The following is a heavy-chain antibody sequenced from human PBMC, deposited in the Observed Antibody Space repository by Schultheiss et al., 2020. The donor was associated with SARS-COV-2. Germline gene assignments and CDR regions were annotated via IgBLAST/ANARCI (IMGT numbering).Heavy chain of an antibody. D-gene: IGHD3-3*01. J-gene: IGHJ3*02. CDR1: GGSISSGDYY. CDR2: IYYSGST. CDR3: ARVGAVERAFDI. V-gene: IGHV4-61*08. Sequence: GSLRLSCAVSGGSISSGDYYWSWIRQPPGKGLEWIGYIYYSGSTNYNPSLKSRVTISVDTSKNQFSLKLSSVTAADTAVYYCARVGAVERAFDIWGQGTMVTVSS.